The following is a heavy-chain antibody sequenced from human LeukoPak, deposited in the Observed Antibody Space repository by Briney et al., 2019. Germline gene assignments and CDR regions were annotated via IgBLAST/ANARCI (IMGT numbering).Heavy chain of an antibody. CDR1: GFTFSTYA. V-gene: IGHV3-30-3*02. Sequence: GGSLRLSCAASGFTFSTYAMHWVRQAPGKGLEWVAVISYDGSNISYADSVKGRFTISRDNSKNTLYLQMNSLRPEDTAVYYCAKSPTRWGAEGSFDIWGQGTMVTVSS. D-gene: IGHD3-16*01. CDR3: AKSPTRWGAEGSFDI. J-gene: IGHJ3*02. CDR2: ISYDGSNI.